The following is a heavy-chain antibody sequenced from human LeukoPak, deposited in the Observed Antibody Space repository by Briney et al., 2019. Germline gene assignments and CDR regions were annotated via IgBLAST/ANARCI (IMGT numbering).Heavy chain of an antibody. CDR1: GFIFSRYA. J-gene: IGHJ4*02. Sequence: GGSLRLSCAASGFIFSRYAMSWVRQAPGKGLGWVSAIGGSGGSKYFADSVKGRFTISRDNAKNTLYLQMNSLRAEDTAVYYCARPLPQLNHDPFDYWGQGTLDTVFS. D-gene: IGHD1-1*01. V-gene: IGHV3-23*01. CDR3: ARPLPQLNHDPFDY. CDR2: IGGSGGSK.